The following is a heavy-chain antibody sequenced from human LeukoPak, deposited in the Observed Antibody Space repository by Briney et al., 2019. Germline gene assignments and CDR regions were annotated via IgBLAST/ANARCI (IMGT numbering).Heavy chain of an antibody. V-gene: IGHV4-4*07. D-gene: IGHD3-10*01. CDR3: AKPNGYGLVDI. CDR2: IYRSGRT. CDR1: GDSISRYY. Sequence: PSETLSLTCTVSGDSISRYYWSWIRQPAGKALEWIGRIYRSGRTDYNPSFKSRVTMSLDTSKNQFSLKLNSVTAADTAVYYCAKPNGYGLVDIWGQGTMVTVSS. J-gene: IGHJ3*02.